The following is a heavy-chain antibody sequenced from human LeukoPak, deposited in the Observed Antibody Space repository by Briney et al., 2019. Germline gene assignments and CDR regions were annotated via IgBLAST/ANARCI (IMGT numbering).Heavy chain of an antibody. D-gene: IGHD3-3*01. V-gene: IGHV4-39*01. CDR1: GGSISGSSYY. Sequence: PSETLSLTCTISGGSISGSSYYWGWIRQPPGKGLEWIGSIYYSGNTYYNPSLKSRVTISVDTSENQFSLKLSSVTAADTAVYYCARGRSYYDFWSGYYSPRDVDTATYYWGQGTLVTVYS. CDR3: ARGRSYYDFWSGYYSPRDVDTATYY. CDR2: IYYSGNT. J-gene: IGHJ4*02.